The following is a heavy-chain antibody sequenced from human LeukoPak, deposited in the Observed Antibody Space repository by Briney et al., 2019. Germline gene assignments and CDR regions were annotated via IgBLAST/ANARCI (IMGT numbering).Heavy chain of an antibody. CDR3: ARALGYNDAFDI. V-gene: IGHV3-30-3*01. J-gene: IGHJ3*02. CDR1: GFTFSSYA. CDR2: ISYDGSNK. Sequence: GSLRLSCAASGFTFSSYAMHWVRQAPGKGLEWVAVISYDGSNKYYADSVKGRFTISRDNSKNTLYLQMNSLRAEDTAVYYCARALGYNDAFDIWGQGTMVTVSS. D-gene: IGHD5-18*01.